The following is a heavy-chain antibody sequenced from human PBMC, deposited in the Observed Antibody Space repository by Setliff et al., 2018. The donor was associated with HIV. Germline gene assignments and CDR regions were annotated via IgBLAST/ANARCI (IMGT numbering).Heavy chain of an antibody. V-gene: IGHV4-59*08. Sequence: SLTCPVSGGSISSYYWSWIRQPPGKGLEWIGYIYYSGSTNYNPSLKGRVTISVDTSKNQFSLKLSSVTAADTAVYYCARQITMVRGVYQPYYYYYMDVWGKGTTVTVSS. CDR3: ARQITMVRGVYQPYYYYYMDV. CDR2: IYYSGST. D-gene: IGHD3-10*01. CDR1: GGSISSYY. J-gene: IGHJ6*03.